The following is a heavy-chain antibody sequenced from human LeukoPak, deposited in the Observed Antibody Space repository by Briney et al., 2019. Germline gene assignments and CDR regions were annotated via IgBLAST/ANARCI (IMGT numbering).Heavy chain of an antibody. V-gene: IGHV4-59*01. CDR3: ARDHRVIWRFGESCFDY. Sequence: PSETLSLTCTVSGGSISSYYWGWIRQPPGKGLEWIGYIYYSGSTNYNPSLKSRVTISVDTSKNQFSLKLSSVTAADTAVYYCARDHRVIWRFGESCFDYWGQGTLVTVSS. J-gene: IGHJ4*02. CDR1: GGSISSYY. CDR2: IYYSGST. D-gene: IGHD3-10*01.